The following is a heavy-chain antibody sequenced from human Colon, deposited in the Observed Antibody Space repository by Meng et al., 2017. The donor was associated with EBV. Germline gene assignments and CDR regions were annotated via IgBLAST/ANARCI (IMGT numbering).Heavy chain of an antibody. CDR2: VNPSGST. Sequence: QVQVQQWGAGLLKPLETLSLTCGVYGASFSGYYWCWIRQPPGKGLEWIGEVNPSGSTNYSPSLKSRVTISVDTSKNQFSLRLNSVTAADTAVYYCARAHTLGELSSAGYWGQGTLVTVSS. D-gene: IGHD3-16*02. CDR3: ARAHTLGELSSAGY. J-gene: IGHJ4*02. CDR1: GASFSGYY. V-gene: IGHV4-34*01.